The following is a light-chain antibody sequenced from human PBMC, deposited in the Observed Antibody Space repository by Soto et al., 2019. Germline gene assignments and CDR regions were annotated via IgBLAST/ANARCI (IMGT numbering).Light chain of an antibody. Sequence: EIVMTQSPATLSVSPGERATLSCRASQRISSSLAWYQLKPGQAPRLLIYGAYTWATGIPARFSGSGSGTEFTLTISSLQSEDFAVYYCQQYNDWRYTFGQGTKLEIK. CDR1: QRISSS. CDR3: QQYNDWRYT. V-gene: IGKV3-15*01. CDR2: GAY. J-gene: IGKJ2*01.